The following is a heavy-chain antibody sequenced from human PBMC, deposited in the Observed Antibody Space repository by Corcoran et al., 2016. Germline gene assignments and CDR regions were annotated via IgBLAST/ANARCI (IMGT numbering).Heavy chain of an antibody. Sequence: QVQLQESGPGLVKPSETLSLTCTVSGYFISSGYYWGWIRQPPGKGLEWIGSIYHSGSTYYNPSLKSRVTISVDTSKKQFSLKLSSVTAADTAVYYCARVGDYDSSGFHYYGLDVWGQGTTVTVSS. J-gene: IGHJ6*02. D-gene: IGHD3-22*01. CDR1: GYFISSGYY. CDR3: ARVGDYDSSGFHYYGLDV. V-gene: IGHV4-38-2*02. CDR2: IYHSGST.